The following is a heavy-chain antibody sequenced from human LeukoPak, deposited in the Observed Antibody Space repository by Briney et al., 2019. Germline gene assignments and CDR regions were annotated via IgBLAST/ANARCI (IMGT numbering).Heavy chain of an antibody. Sequence: ASVKVSCKASGYTFTSYDINWVRQATGQGLEWMGWMNPNSGNTGYAQKSQGRVTMTRNTSISTAYMELSSLRSEDTAVYYCARGADYDFWSGYRTWGQGTLVTVSS. D-gene: IGHD3-3*01. J-gene: IGHJ5*02. CDR2: MNPNSGNT. CDR3: ARGADYDFWSGYRT. V-gene: IGHV1-8*01. CDR1: GYTFTSYD.